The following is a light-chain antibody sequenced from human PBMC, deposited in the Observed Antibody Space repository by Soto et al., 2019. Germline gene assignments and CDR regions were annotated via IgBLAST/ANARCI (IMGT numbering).Light chain of an antibody. V-gene: IGLV2-14*01. CDR3: SSYTSSSSV. CDR1: SSDVGSYDY. CDR2: DEN. J-gene: IGLJ1*01. Sequence: QSVLTQPASVSGSPGQSITISCTGTSSDVGSYDYVSWYQQHPGKATKLKIYDENNRPSGVSNRFSGSKTGNTDSLTISGLQAEDEADYYCSSYTSSSSVFGTGTKVTVL.